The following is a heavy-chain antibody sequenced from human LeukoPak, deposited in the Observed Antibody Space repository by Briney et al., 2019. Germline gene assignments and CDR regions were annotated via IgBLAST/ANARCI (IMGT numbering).Heavy chain of an antibody. J-gene: IGHJ3*01. V-gene: IGHV6-1*01. Sequence: SQTLSLTCVISGDSVVSSSTACNWIRQSPSRGLEWLGRTYYRSKWYNDYAVSVKSRIIINPDTSKNQFSLQLNSVTPEDTAVYYCARGGQGDGYSADEAFDVWGQGTMVTVS. CDR2: TYYRSKWYN. CDR3: ARGGQGDGYSADEAFDV. D-gene: IGHD5-24*01. CDR1: GDSVVSSSTA.